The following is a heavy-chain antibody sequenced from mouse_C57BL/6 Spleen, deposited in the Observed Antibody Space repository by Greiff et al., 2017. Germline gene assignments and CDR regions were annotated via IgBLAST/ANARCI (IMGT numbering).Heavy chain of an antibody. CDR1: GYTFTSYW. J-gene: IGHJ1*03. CDR3: ARKVGRGCYLDV. V-gene: IGHV1-69*01. Sequence: QVQLQQPGAELVKPGASVKLSCKASGYTFTSYWMHWVKQRPGQGLEWIGEIDPYDSYTNYNQKFKGKSTLTVDKSSSTAYMQLSSLTSEDSAVYYCARKVGRGCYLDVWGTGTSVTVSS. CDR2: IDPYDSYT. D-gene: IGHD4-1*01.